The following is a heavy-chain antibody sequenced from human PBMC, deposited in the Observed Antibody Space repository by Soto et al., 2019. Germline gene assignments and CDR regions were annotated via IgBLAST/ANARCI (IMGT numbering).Heavy chain of an antibody. CDR2: IYHSGST. J-gene: IGHJ4*02. CDR3: ARGKYSSSPMFDY. CDR1: GGSISGGGDS. D-gene: IGHD6-6*01. V-gene: IGHV4-30-2*01. Sequence: PSETLSLTCAVSGGSISGGGDSWSWIRQPPGKGLEWIGYIYHSGSTYYNPPLKSRVTISVDRSKNQFSLKLSSVTAADTAVYYCARGKYSSSPMFDYWGQGTLVTVSS.